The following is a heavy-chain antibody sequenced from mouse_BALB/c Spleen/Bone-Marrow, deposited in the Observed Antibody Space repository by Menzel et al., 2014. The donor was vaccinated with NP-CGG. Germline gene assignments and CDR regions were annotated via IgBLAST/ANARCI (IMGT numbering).Heavy chain of an antibody. D-gene: IGHD1-1*01. V-gene: IGHV3-1*02. Sequence: EVKLVESGPDLVKPSQSLSLPCTVTGYSITNGYGWHWIRQFPGNKLEWMGYIHYSGNTNYNPSLKSRVSITRDTSKNQFFLQLNSVTTDDTATYYCVRETTVVADFDYWGQGTTLTVSS. J-gene: IGHJ2*01. CDR1: GYSITNGYG. CDR2: IHYSGNT. CDR3: VRETTVVADFDY.